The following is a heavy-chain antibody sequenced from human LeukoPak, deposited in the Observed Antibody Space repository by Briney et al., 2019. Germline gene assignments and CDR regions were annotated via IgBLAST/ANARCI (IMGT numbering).Heavy chain of an antibody. J-gene: IGHJ6*03. V-gene: IGHV1-2*02. CDR2: INPNSGGT. Sequence: ASVKVSCKASGYTFTGYYMHWVRQAPGQGLEWMGWINPNSGGTNYAQKFQGRVTMTRDTSISTAYMELSRLRSDDTAVYYCATGSGYYYYYYYMDVWGKGTTVTVSS. CDR3: ATGSGYYYYYYYMDV. CDR1: GYTFTGYY.